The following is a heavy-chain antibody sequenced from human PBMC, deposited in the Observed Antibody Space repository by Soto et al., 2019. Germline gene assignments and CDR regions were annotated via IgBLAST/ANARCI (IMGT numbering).Heavy chain of an antibody. CDR3: ARYSGKYQGPIDY. D-gene: IGHD1-26*01. Sequence: QVQLVESGGGVVQPGRSLRLSCAASGFTFSHYGIHWVRQAPGKGLEWLAVISYDGSNKHYADSVKGRFTVSRDNSKNTLYPQMNSLRAEDTAVYFCARYSGKYQGPIDYWGQGTLVTVSS. J-gene: IGHJ4*02. CDR1: GFTFSHYG. CDR2: ISYDGSNK. V-gene: IGHV3-30*03.